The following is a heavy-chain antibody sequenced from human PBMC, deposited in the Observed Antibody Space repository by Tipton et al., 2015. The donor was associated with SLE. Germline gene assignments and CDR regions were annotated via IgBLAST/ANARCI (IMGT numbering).Heavy chain of an antibody. V-gene: IGHV3-43*01. D-gene: IGHD1-26*01. Sequence: SLRLSCAASGFTFDYYSMHWVRQRPGRGLEWVSLINRRGDTMFYADSVEGRFTISKDNSKNTLYLQLNSLRDEDTAIYYCAKDEGAMSEYFDFWGQGTLVTVSS. CDR1: GFTFDYYS. CDR2: INRRGDTM. CDR3: AKDEGAMSEYFDF. J-gene: IGHJ4*02.